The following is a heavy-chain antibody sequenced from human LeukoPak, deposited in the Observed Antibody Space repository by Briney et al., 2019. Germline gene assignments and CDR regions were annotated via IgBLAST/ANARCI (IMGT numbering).Heavy chain of an antibody. D-gene: IGHD2-15*01. J-gene: IGHJ4*02. Sequence: KPSQTLSLTCTVSGGSISSGGYYWSWIRQHPGKGLEWIGYIYYSGSTYYNPSLKSRVTISVDTSKNQFSLKLSSVTAADTAVYYCARWTYSYYFDYWGQGTLATVSS. V-gene: IGHV4-31*03. CDR2: IYYSGST. CDR3: ARWTYSYYFDY. CDR1: GGSISSGGYY.